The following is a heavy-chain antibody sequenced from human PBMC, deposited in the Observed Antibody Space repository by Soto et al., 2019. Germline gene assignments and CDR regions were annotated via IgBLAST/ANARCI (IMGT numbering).Heavy chain of an antibody. D-gene: IGHD3-3*01. CDR2: LDYSGST. V-gene: IGHV4-39*01. J-gene: IGHJ6*03. CDR1: GDSISSTTYH. CDR3: AEFDYDFWSGYPRGGYMDV. Sequence: HLQLRESGPGLVKPSETLSLTCTVSGDSISSTTYHWGWIRQPPGKGLEWIGNLDYSGSTYYNPSLKSRLTISVDTSKNQFPLKLSSVTAEDTAVYYCAEFDYDFWSGYPRGGYMDVWGEGTTVIVSS.